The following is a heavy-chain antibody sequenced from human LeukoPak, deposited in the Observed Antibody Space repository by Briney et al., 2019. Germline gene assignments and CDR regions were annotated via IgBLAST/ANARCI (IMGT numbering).Heavy chain of an antibody. CDR2: IYPGDSDT. D-gene: IGHD5-18*01. CDR3: ARRGEAMDPFDY. Sequence: GESLKISCKGSGYSFTSYWIGWVRQMPGKGLEWVGIIYPGDSDTRYSPSFQGQVTISADKSINAAYLQWSSVKASDTAIYYCARRGEAMDPFDYWGQGTLVTVSS. V-gene: IGHV5-51*01. J-gene: IGHJ4*02. CDR1: GYSFTSYW.